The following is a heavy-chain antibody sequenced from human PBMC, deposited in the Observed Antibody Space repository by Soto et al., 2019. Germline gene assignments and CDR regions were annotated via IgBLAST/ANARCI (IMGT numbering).Heavy chain of an antibody. CDR2: IIPIFGTA. CDR1: GGTFSSYA. V-gene: IGHV1-69*13. CDR3: ARGYYYDSSGDYYYGMDV. D-gene: IGHD3-22*01. Sequence: GASVKVSCKASGGTFSSYAISWVRQAPGQGLEWMGGIIPIFGTANYAQKFQGRVTITADESTSTAYMELSSLRSEDTAVYYCARGYYYDSSGDYYYGMDVWGQGTKVTVYS. J-gene: IGHJ6*02.